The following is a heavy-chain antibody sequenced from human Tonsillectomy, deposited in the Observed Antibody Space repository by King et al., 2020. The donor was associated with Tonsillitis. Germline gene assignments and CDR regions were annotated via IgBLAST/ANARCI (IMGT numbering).Heavy chain of an antibody. CDR3: ARLDGDYPDY. CDR2: INYSGST. J-gene: IGHJ4*02. D-gene: IGHD4-17*01. Sequence: QLQESGPGLVKPSETLSLTCTVSGGSISSISYYWGWIRQPPGKGLEWIGSINYSGSTYYNPSLKSRVTISVDTSKNQFSLKLTSVTAADTAVYYGARLDGDYPDYWGQGTLVTVSS. CDR1: GGSISSISYY. V-gene: IGHV4-39*07.